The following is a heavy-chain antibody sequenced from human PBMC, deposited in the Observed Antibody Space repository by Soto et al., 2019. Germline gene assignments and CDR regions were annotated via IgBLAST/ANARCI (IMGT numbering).Heavy chain of an antibody. CDR1: GYSFTNYW. D-gene: IGHD3-10*01. V-gene: IGHV5-51*01. CDR3: ARIGLTIGSLDY. Sequence: LGESLKISCKGSGYSFTNYWIGWVRQMPWKGLEWMGIIDPGDTDTRYSPSFQGQVTISADKSIRTAYLQWSSLKASDTAMYYCARIGLTIGSLDYRGQGTLVTVSS. CDR2: IDPGDTDT. J-gene: IGHJ4*02.